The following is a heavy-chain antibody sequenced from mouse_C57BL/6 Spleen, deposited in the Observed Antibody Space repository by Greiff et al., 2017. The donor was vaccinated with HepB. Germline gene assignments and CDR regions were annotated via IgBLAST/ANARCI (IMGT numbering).Heavy chain of an antibody. CDR2: IYPGDGDT. Sequence: VQLQQSGPELVKPGASVKISCKASGYAFSSSWMNWVKQRPGKGLEWIGRIYPGDGDTNYNGKFKGKATLTADKSSSTAYMQRSSLTSEDSAVYFCARNYDLYAIDYWGQGTSVTVSS. J-gene: IGHJ4*01. D-gene: IGHD2-4*01. CDR3: ARNYDLYAIDY. CDR1: GYAFSSSW. V-gene: IGHV1-82*01.